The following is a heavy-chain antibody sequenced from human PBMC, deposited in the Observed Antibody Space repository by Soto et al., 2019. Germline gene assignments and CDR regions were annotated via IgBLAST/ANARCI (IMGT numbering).Heavy chain of an antibody. V-gene: IGHV1-69*01. CDR1: GGTFSSYA. CDR3: ASENAIVVVVAAAHSYGMDV. CDR2: IIPIFGTA. J-gene: IGHJ6*02. D-gene: IGHD2-15*01. Sequence: QVQLVQSGAEVQKPGSSVKVSCKASGGTFSSYAISWVRQAPGQGLEWMGGIIPIFGTANYAQKFQGRVTITADEPTSTAYMELSSLRSEDTAVYYCASENAIVVVVAAAHSYGMDVWGQGTTVTVSS.